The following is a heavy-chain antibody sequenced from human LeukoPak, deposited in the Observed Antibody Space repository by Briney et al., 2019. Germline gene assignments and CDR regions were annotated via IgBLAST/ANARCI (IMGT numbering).Heavy chain of an antibody. V-gene: IGHV3-15*01. Sequence: GGSLRLSCAASGFTFSNAWMSWVRQAPGKGLEWVGRIKSKTDGGTTDYAAPVKGRLTISRDDSKNTLYLQMNSLKTEDTAVYYCTTDDPMIVVVMHYGMDVWGQGTTVTVSS. CDR2: IKSKTDGGTT. D-gene: IGHD3-22*01. J-gene: IGHJ6*02. CDR1: GFTFSNAW. CDR3: TTDDPMIVVVMHYGMDV.